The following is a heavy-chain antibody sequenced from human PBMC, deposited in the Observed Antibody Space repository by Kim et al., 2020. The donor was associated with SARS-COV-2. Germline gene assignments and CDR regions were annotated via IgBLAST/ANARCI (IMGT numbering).Heavy chain of an antibody. Sequence: KGRFTISRDNAKNSLYLQMNSLRDEDTAVYYCARDWVDYDFWSGSYYFDYWGQGTLVTVSS. V-gene: IGHV3-48*02. CDR3: ARDWVDYDFWSGSYYFDY. D-gene: IGHD3-3*01. J-gene: IGHJ4*02.